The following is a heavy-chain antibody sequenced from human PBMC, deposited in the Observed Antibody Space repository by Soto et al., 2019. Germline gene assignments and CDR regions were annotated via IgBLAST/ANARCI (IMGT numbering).Heavy chain of an antibody. J-gene: IGHJ5*02. D-gene: IGHD3-9*01. V-gene: IGHV1-8*01. CDR2: MNPNSGNT. CDR3: ARVKAYDILTGYSTWFDP. Sequence: ASVKVSCKASGYTFTSYDINWVRQATGQGLEWMGWMNPNSGNTGYAQNFQGRVTMTRNTSISTAYMELSSLRSEDTAVYYCARVKAYDILTGYSTWFDPWGQGTLVTVAS. CDR1: GYTFTSYD.